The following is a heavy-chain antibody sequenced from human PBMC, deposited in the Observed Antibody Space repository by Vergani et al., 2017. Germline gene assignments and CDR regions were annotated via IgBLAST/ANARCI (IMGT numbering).Heavy chain of an antibody. D-gene: IGHD3-3*01. J-gene: IGHJ4*02. V-gene: IGHV5-51*01. CDR2: IYPGDSDT. CDR3: ARLRTHDFWSAQQCYFDY. Sequence: EVQLVESGAEVKKPGESLKISCKGSGYSFTSYWIGWVRQMPGKGLEWMGIIYPGDSDTRYSPSFQGQVTISADKSISTAYLQWSSLKASDTAMYYCARLRTHDFWSAQQCYFDYWGQGTLVTVSS. CDR1: GYSFTSYW.